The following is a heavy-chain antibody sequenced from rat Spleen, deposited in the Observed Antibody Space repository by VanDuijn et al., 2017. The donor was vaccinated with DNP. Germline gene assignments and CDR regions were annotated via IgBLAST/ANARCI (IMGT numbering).Heavy chain of an antibody. D-gene: IGHD1-11*01. CDR1: GFTFSDYN. CDR3: ATFEGRDA. V-gene: IGHV5S10*01. CDR2: ITYDGSRT. Sequence: EVKLVESGGGLVQPGRSLKVSCAASGFTFSDYNMAWVRQAPKKGLEWVATITYDGSRTYCRDSVKGRFTISRDNAKSTLYLQMDSLRSEDTATYYCATFEGRDAWGRGTSVAVSS. J-gene: IGHJ4*01.